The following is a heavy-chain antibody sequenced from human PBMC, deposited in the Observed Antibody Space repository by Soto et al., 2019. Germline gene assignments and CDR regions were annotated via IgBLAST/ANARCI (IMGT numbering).Heavy chain of an antibody. D-gene: IGHD5-12*01. V-gene: IGHV1-24*01. Sequence: ASVKFSCKVSGYTLTELSMHWVRQAPGKGLEWMGGFDPEDGETIYAQKFQGRVTMTEDTSTDTAYMELSSLRSEDTAVYYCATVRMATNEDSFGYWGQGTLVTVSS. J-gene: IGHJ4*02. CDR1: GYTLTELS. CDR3: ATVRMATNEDSFGY. CDR2: FDPEDGET.